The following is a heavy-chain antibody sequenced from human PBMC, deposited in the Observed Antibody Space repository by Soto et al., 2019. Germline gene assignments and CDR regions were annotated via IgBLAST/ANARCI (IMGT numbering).Heavy chain of an antibody. J-gene: IGHJ5*02. Sequence: LSLTCSVSGGSVTNGRSSWNWIRQSPGKGLEWIAYIYHSGSTYYNPSLRSRVTISVDRSENQFSLKLSSVTAADTAVYYCVRESAASGPNWFDTWGPGTLVTVS. CDR3: VRESAASGPNWFDT. CDR2: IYHSGST. D-gene: IGHD6-13*01. CDR1: GGSVTNGRSS. V-gene: IGHV4-30-2*06.